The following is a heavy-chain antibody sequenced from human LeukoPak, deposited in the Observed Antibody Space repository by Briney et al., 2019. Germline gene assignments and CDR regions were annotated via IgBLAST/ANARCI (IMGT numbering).Heavy chain of an antibody. CDR3: ARAYFDY. V-gene: IGHV4-59*01. Sequence: SETLSLTCTVSGGSISSYYWSWIRQPPGKGLEWIGYIYYSGSTNYNPSLKSRVTISVDTSRNQFSLKLSSVTAADTAVYYCARAYFDYWGQGTLVTVSS. J-gene: IGHJ4*02. CDR2: IYYSGST. CDR1: GGSISSYY.